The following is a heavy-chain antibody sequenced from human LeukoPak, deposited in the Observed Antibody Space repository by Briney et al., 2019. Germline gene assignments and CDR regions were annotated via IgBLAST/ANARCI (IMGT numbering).Heavy chain of an antibody. V-gene: IGHV1-69*13. CDR2: IITIFGTA. CDR3: AREVVAAAGTVDY. J-gene: IGHJ4*02. D-gene: IGHD2-15*01. Sequence: SVKVSCKASGGTFSSYAISWVRQAPGQGLEWMGGIITIFGTAKYAQKFQGRVTITADESTSTAYMELSSLRSEDTAVYYCAREVVAAAGTVDYWGQGTLVTVSS. CDR1: GGTFSSYA.